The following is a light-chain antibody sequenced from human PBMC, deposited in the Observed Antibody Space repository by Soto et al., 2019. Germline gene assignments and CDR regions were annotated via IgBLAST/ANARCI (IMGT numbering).Light chain of an antibody. Sequence: QSVLTQPPSASGTPGQRVTISCSGGSSNIGSNAVNWYQQFPGTAPKLLIYTDNQRPSGVPDRFPGSKAGTSASLAISGLQSEDEADYFCAAWDGSLHPHAFGTGTKLTV. J-gene: IGLJ1*01. CDR1: SSNIGSNA. CDR3: AAWDGSLHPHA. V-gene: IGLV1-44*01. CDR2: TDN.